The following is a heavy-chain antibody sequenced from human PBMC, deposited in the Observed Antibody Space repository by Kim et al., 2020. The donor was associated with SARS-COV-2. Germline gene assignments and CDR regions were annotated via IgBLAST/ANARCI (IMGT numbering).Heavy chain of an antibody. Sequence: ASVKVSCKASGYTFTSRVINWLRQAPGQGLEWMGWIGTDNGTPAYAQGLKGRFAISSDTSMTTTYLQISSLKAEDTAVYFCARGPHNSGYDYVALLDHWG. CDR1: GYTFTSRV. J-gene: IGHJ5*02. V-gene: IGHV7-4-1*02. CDR3: ARGPHNSGYDYVALLDH. CDR2: IGTDNGTP. D-gene: IGHD3-22*01.